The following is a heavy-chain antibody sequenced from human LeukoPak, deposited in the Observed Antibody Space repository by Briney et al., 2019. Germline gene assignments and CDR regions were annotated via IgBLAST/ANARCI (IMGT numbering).Heavy chain of an antibody. D-gene: IGHD2-2*01. Sequence: PSETLSLTCTVSGGSISSYYWSWIRQPPGKGLEWIGYIYYSGSTNYNPSLKSRVTISVDTSKNQFSLKLSSVTAADTAVYYCARVAGRDSTPFGDYYYYMDVWGKGTTVTVSS. CDR2: IYYSGST. J-gene: IGHJ6*03. V-gene: IGHV4-59*01. CDR3: ARVAGRDSTPFGDYYYYMDV. CDR1: GGSISSYY.